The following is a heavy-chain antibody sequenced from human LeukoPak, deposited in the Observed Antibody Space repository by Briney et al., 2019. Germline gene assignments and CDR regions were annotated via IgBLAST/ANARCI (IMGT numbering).Heavy chain of an antibody. Sequence: GESLTISCKGSGYSFTNYWISRVRQMPGKGLEWMGRIDPSDCYTKYSPSFEGHVTISVDKSISTAFLQWNSLKASDSAMYYCATGASKVTTDFANYWGQGTQVAVSS. CDR1: GYSFTNYW. CDR3: ATGASKVTTDFANY. CDR2: IDPSDCYT. J-gene: IGHJ4*02. V-gene: IGHV5-10-1*01. D-gene: IGHD4-17*01.